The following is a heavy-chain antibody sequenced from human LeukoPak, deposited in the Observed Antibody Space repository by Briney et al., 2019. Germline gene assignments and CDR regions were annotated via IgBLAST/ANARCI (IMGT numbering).Heavy chain of an antibody. Sequence: GGSLRLSCAASGFTVSTNYMSWVRQAPGKGLEWVSVIHSGGSTYYADSVKGRFTISRDNSKNTLYLQMNSLRAEDTAIYYCAREGRSLGNFDYWGQGTLVTVSS. CDR1: GFTVSTNY. CDR3: AREGRSLGNFDY. V-gene: IGHV3-53*01. J-gene: IGHJ4*02. CDR2: IHSGGST. D-gene: IGHD6-13*01.